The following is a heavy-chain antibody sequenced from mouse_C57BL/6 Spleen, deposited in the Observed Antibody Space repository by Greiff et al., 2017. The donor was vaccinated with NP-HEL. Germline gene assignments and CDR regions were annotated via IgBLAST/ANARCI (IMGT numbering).Heavy chain of an antibody. CDR1: GYTFTDYY. CDR3: ASGGYDSAWFAY. J-gene: IGHJ3*01. D-gene: IGHD2-4*01. CDR2: INPNNGGT. Sequence: VQLQQSGPELVKPGASVKISCKASGYTFTDYYMNWVKQSHGKSLEWIGDINPNNGGTSYNQKFKGKATLTVDKSSSTAYMELRSLTSEDSAVYYCASGGYDSAWFAYWGQGTLVTVSA. V-gene: IGHV1-26*01.